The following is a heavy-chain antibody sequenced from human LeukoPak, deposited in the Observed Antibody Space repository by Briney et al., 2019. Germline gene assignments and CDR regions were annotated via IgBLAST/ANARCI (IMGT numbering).Heavy chain of an antibody. V-gene: IGHV3-72*01. J-gene: IGHJ5*02. D-gene: IGHD1-26*01. CDR1: GFTLSDHY. Sequence: GGSLRLSCAASGFTLSDHYMDWVRQAPGKGLEWVGRTRNKANSYTTEYAASVKGRFTISRDDSKNSMYLQMNSLKTEDTAVYYCARVPVNIWENWLDPWGQGTLVTVSS. CDR3: ARVPVNIWENWLDP. CDR2: TRNKANSYTT.